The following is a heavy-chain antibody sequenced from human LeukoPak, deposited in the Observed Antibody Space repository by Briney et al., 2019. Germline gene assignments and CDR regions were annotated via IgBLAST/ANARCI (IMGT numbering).Heavy chain of an antibody. CDR1: GFTFSYYT. CDR3: ATHFNSHIDY. V-gene: IGHV3-30-3*01. CDR2: ISYDGSNK. Sequence: PGGSLRPSCAASGFTFSYYTMHWVRQAPGKGLEWVAVISYDGSNKYYADSVKGRFTISRDNAKNSLYLQINSLRADDTAVYYCATHFNSHIDYWGQGTLVIVSS. D-gene: IGHD2/OR15-2a*01. J-gene: IGHJ4*02.